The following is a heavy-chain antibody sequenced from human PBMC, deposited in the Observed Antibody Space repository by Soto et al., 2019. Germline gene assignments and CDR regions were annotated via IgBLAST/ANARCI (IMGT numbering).Heavy chain of an antibody. CDR2: ISGSGVST. J-gene: IGHJ4*02. CDR1: GFTFSSYA. CDR3: AKEEGYSSGWTEIDY. V-gene: IGHV3-23*01. D-gene: IGHD6-19*01. Sequence: GWSMRLSCAASGFTFSSYAMSWVRQDTGKGLEWVSGISGSGVSTYYADSVKGRFTISRDNSKNTLYLQMNSLRAEDTAVYYCAKEEGYSSGWTEIDYWGQGTLVTVSS.